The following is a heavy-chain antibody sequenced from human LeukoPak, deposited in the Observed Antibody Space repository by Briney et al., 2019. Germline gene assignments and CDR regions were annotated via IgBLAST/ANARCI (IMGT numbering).Heavy chain of an antibody. CDR1: GFTFSSYA. CDR2: ISGSGGNT. D-gene: IGHD3-16*01. J-gene: IGHJ4*02. Sequence: GGSLRLSCAASGFTFSSYAMSWVRQAPGKGLEWVSTISGSGGNTYYADSVKGRFTISRDNSKNTLYLQMSSLRAEDTAVYYCAKGSYYYDSADCFDYWGQGTLVTVSS. V-gene: IGHV3-23*01. CDR3: AKGSYYYDSADCFDY.